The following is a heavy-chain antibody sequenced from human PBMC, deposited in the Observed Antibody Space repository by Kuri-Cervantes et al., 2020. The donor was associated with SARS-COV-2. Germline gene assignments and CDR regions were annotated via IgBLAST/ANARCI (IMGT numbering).Heavy chain of an antibody. CDR2: IYYSGST. CDR3: ARHAVIAQFRYGMDV. J-gene: IGHJ6*02. CDR1: GVSVSSSNDY. D-gene: IGHD2-21*01. Sequence: SETLSLTCTVSGVSVSSSNDYWGWIRQPPGKGLEWLGSIYYSGSTYYNPSLKSRVTISVDTSKNQFSLKLSSVTPADTAVYYCARHAVIAQFRYGMDVWGQGTTVTVSS. V-gene: IGHV4-39*01.